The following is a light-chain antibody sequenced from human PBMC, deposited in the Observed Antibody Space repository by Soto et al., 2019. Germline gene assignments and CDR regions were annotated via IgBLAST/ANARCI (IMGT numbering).Light chain of an antibody. CDR3: QQSDSMPWT. CDR1: QSISGY. V-gene: IGKV1-39*01. Sequence: DIQMTQSPSSLSASVVDRVTITCRASQSISGYLNWYQKKSGQAPRLLMYAASSLQSGVPSRFSGSGSGTDFTLTISSLQPEDSATYYCQQSDSMPWTFGQGTKV. J-gene: IGKJ1*01. CDR2: AAS.